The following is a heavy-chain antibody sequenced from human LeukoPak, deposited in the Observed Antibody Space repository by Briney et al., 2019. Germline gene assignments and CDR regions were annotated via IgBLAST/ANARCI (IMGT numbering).Heavy chain of an antibody. CDR1: GYTFTGYY. Sequence: GASVKVSCKASGYTFTGYYMHWVRQAPGQGLEWMGWINPNSGGTYYAQKFQGRVTLTRDTSISTAYMELSRLRSDDTAVYYCARRNIAVAGSFDYWGQGTLVTVSS. J-gene: IGHJ4*02. CDR2: INPNSGGT. D-gene: IGHD6-19*01. V-gene: IGHV1-2*02. CDR3: ARRNIAVAGSFDY.